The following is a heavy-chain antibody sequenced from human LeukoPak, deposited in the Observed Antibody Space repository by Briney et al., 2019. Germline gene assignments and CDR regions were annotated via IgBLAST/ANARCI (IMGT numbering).Heavy chain of an antibody. D-gene: IGHD2-8*01. J-gene: IGHJ5*02. V-gene: IGHV1-2*02. Sequence: ASVKVSCKASGYTFTGYYMHWVRQAPGQGLEWMGWINPNSGGTNYAQKFQGRVTMTRDTSISTAYMELSRLGSDDTAVYYCARDPHYCTNGVCYSLNNWFDPWGQGTLVTVSA. CDR1: GYTFTGYY. CDR2: INPNSGGT. CDR3: ARDPHYCTNGVCYSLNNWFDP.